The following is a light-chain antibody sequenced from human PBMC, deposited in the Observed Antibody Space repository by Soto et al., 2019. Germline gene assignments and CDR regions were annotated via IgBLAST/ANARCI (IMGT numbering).Light chain of an antibody. Sequence: EIVLTQSPGTLSLSPGERATLSCRTSQSVSRNYLAWYQQQAGQAPRLFIYAASSTAAVIPNWFSGFGSGTDITLTISRLEHDYFAVYYCQQYDSSPWTFGQGTKVEVK. CDR1: QSVSRNY. CDR3: QQYDSSPWT. CDR2: AAS. J-gene: IGKJ1*01. V-gene: IGKV3-20*01.